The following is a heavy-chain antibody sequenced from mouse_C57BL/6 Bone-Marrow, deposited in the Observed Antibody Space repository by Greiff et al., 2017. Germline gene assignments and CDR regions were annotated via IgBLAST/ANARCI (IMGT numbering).Heavy chain of an antibody. D-gene: IGHD2-4*01. CDR2: IYPGDGDT. J-gene: IGHJ4*01. CDR3: AIYYDYDYAMDY. Sequence: VQLQQSGAELVRPGSSVKISCKASGYAFSSYWMNWVKQRPGQGLEWIGQIYPGDGDTNYNGKFKGKATLTADKSSSTAYMQLSSLTSEDSAVYFCAIYYDYDYAMDYGGQGTSVTVSS. CDR1: GYAFSSYW. V-gene: IGHV1-80*01.